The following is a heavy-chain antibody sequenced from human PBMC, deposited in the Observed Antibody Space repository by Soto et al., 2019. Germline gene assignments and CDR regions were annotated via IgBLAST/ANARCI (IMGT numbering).Heavy chain of an antibody. J-gene: IGHJ6*03. Sequence: GGSLRLSCAASGFTFDDYAMHWVRQAPGKGLEWVSGISWNSGSIGYADSVKGRFTISRDNAKNSLYLQMNSLRAEDTALYYCAKSSGGSGSYYRYYYYMDVWGKGTTVTVSS. D-gene: IGHD3-10*01. CDR2: ISWNSGSI. CDR1: GFTFDDYA. CDR3: AKSSGGSGSYYRYYYYMDV. V-gene: IGHV3-9*01.